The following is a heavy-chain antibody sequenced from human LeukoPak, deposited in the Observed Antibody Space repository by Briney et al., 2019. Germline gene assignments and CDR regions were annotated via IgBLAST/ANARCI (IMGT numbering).Heavy chain of an antibody. V-gene: IGHV3-53*01. J-gene: IGHJ4*02. D-gene: IGHD6-19*01. CDR1: GFTASSNY. CDR2: IYSGGST. Sequence: GGSLRLSCAASGFTASSNYMSWVRQAPGKGLEWVSVIYSGGSTYYADSVKGRFTISRDNSKNTLYLQMNSLRAEDTAVYYCARALQGSGWSDYWGQGTLVTVSS. CDR3: ARALQGSGWSDY.